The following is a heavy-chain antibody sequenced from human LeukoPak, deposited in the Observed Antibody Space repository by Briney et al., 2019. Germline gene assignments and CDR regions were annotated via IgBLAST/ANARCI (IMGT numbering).Heavy chain of an antibody. J-gene: IGHJ6*03. CDR1: TYSIRSGYY. D-gene: IGHD3-22*01. CDR2: IYYSGST. V-gene: IGHV4-61*01. Sequence: PSETLSLTCTVSTYSIRSGYYWAWIRQPPGKGLEWIGYIYYSGSTNYNPSLKSRVTISVDTSKNQFSLKLSSVTAADTAVYYCARERRDMIVVVNYYYYYMDVWGKGTTVTVSS. CDR3: ARERRDMIVVVNYYYYYMDV.